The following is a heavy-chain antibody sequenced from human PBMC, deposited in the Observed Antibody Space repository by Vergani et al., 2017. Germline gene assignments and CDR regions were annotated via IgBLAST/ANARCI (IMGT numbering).Heavy chain of an antibody. CDR3: ARAVXDVRGYSGYAPPDY. Sequence: QVQLVQSGAEVKKPGSSVKVSCKASGGTFSSYTISWVRQAPGQGLEWMGRIIPILGIANYAQKFQGRVTITADKSTSTAYMELSSLRSEDTAVYYCARAVXDVRGYSGYAPPDYWGQGTLVTVSS. D-gene: IGHD5-12*01. J-gene: IGHJ4*02. CDR2: IIPILGIA. V-gene: IGHV1-69*02. CDR1: GGTFSSYT.